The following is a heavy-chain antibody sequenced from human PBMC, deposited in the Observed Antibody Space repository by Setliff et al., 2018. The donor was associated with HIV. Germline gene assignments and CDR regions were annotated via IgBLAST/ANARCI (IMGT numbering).Heavy chain of an antibody. CDR1: GYTFTAYY. CDR2: INPDSGAT. J-gene: IGHJ3*02. CDR3: ARGGLATGAFDI. D-gene: IGHD5-12*01. Sequence: ASVKVSCKSSGYTFTAYYIHWVRQARGQGLEWMGWINPDSGATKYAEKFEGRVSLTRDTSINTVYMELSRLRSDDTAVYYCARGGLATGAFDIWGQGTMVTVSS. V-gene: IGHV1-2*02.